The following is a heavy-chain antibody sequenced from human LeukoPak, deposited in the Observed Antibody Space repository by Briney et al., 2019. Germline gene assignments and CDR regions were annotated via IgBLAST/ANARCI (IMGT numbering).Heavy chain of an antibody. Sequence: ASVQVSCKASGYTFTSYYMHWVRQAPGQGLEWMGIINPSGGSTSYAQKFQGRVTMTRDTSTSTVYMELSSLRSEDTAVYYCARDPTINYYDSSGGFDYWGQGTLVTVSS. D-gene: IGHD3-22*01. V-gene: IGHV1-46*01. J-gene: IGHJ4*02. CDR1: GYTFTSYY. CDR3: ARDPTINYYDSSGGFDY. CDR2: INPSGGST.